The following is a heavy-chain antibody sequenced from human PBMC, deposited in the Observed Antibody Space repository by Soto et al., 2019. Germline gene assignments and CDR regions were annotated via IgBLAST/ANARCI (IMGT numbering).Heavy chain of an antibody. Sequence: PSETLSLTCTVSGGSISSGGYYWSWIRQHPGKGLEWIGYIYYSGSTYYNPSLKSRVTISVDTSKNQFSLKLSSVTAEDTAVYYCAKAEHIVVVITRLYYGMDVWGQGTTVTVSS. D-gene: IGHD3-22*01. J-gene: IGHJ6*02. CDR3: AKAEHIVVVITRLYYGMDV. CDR1: GGSISSGGYY. V-gene: IGHV4-31*03. CDR2: IYYSGST.